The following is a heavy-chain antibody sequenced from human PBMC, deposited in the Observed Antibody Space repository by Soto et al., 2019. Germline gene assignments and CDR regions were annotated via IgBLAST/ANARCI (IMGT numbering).Heavy chain of an antibody. V-gene: IGHV3-21*01. CDR3: ARGREHYDSNDSEMKTVYFYGMDV. Sequence: EVQLVESGGGLVKPGGSLRLSCVASGFTFSSYSMHWVRQAPGKGLEWVSSISSSSSYTYYADSVKGRFTISRDNAKNFLYLQMNSPRAEDTAVYYCARGREHYDSNDSEMKTVYFYGMDVWGPGTTVTFSS. D-gene: IGHD3-22*01. J-gene: IGHJ6*02. CDR1: GFTFSSYS. CDR2: ISSSSSYT.